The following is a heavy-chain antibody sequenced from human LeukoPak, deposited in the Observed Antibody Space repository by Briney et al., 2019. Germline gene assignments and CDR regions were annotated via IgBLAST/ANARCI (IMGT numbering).Heavy chain of an antibody. CDR1: GFTFTSSA. CDR2: IVVGSGNT. J-gene: IGHJ4*02. CDR3: ARDGHGGHSFDY. V-gene: IGHV1-58*01. D-gene: IGHD4-23*01. Sequence: GASVTVSCKASGFTFTSSAVQWVRQARGQRLEWIGWIVVGSGNTNYAQKFQDRVTMTRDTSISTAYMELSRLRSDDTAVYYCARDGHGGHSFDYWGQGTLVTVSS.